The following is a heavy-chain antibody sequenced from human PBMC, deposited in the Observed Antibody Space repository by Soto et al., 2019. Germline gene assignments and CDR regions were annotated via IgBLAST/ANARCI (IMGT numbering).Heavy chain of an antibody. CDR2: IDWDDDK. CDR1: GFSLSTSGMC. D-gene: IGHD3-3*01. Sequence: SGPTLVNPTQTHTLTCTFSGFSLSTSGMCVSWIRQPPGKALEWLALIDWDDDKYYSTSLKTRLTISKDTSKNQVVLTMTNMDPVDTATYYCARSYTYYDFWSGYDFDYWGQGTLVTVSS. J-gene: IGHJ4*02. CDR3: ARSYTYYDFWSGYDFDY. V-gene: IGHV2-70*01.